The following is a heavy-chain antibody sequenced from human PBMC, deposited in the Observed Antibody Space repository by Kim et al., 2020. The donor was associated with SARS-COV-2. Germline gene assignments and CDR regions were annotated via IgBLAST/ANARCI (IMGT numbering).Heavy chain of an antibody. CDR2: INPDGSDK. CDR3: ARPEI. J-gene: IGHJ4*02. V-gene: IGHV3-7*01. CDR1: GFTFSTQW. Sequence: GGSLRLSCTASGFTFSTQWMSWVRQAPGKGLEWVANINPDGSDKSYVDSVRGRFTISRDNGKNSLYLQMDSLRAEDTAVYYCARPEIWGQGTLVTVSS.